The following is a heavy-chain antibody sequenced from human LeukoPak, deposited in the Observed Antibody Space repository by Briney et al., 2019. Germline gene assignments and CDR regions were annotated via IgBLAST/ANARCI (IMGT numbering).Heavy chain of an antibody. Sequence: MSGGSLRLSCAASGFTFSDYYMSWIRQAPGKGLEWVPYISSSGSTIYYADSVKGRFTISRDNAKNSLYLQMNSLRAEDTAVYYCARETRDIVAVVAAPLDVWGKGTTVTVSS. CDR1: GFTFSDYY. CDR2: ISSSGSTI. CDR3: ARETRDIVAVVAAPLDV. D-gene: IGHD2-15*01. V-gene: IGHV3-11*01. J-gene: IGHJ6*04.